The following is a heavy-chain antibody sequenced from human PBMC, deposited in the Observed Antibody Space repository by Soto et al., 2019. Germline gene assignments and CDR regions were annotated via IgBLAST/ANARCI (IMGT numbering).Heavy chain of an antibody. D-gene: IGHD3-10*01. CDR3: ARAEGTMVRGVIILTNFDY. CDR1: GGSISSGGYY. V-gene: IGHV4-31*03. CDR2: IYYSGST. Sequence: SETLSLTCTVSGGSISSGGYYWSWNRKHPGKGLEWIGYIYYSGSTYYNPSLKSRVTISVDTSKNQFSLKLSSVTAADTAVYYCARAEGTMVRGVIILTNFDYWGQGTLVTVSS. J-gene: IGHJ4*02.